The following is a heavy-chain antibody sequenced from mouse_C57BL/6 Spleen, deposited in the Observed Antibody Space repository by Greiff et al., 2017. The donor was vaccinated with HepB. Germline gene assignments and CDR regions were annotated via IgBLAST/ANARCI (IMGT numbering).Heavy chain of an antibody. D-gene: IGHD1-1*01. V-gene: IGHV1-80*01. CDR2: IYPGDGDT. CDR1: GYAFSSYW. CDR3: ARRGKYYAHFDY. J-gene: IGHJ2*01. Sequence: LQESGAELVKPGASVKISCKASGYAFSSYWMNWVKQRPGKGVEWIGQIYPGDGDTNYNGKFKGKATLTADKSSSTAYMQLSSLTSEDSAVYFCARRGKYYAHFDYWGQGTTLTVSS.